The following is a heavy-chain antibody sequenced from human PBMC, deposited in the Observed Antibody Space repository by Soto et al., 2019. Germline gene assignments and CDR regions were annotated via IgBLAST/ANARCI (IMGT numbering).Heavy chain of an antibody. J-gene: IGHJ6*02. V-gene: IGHV5-51*01. CDR2: IYPGDSDT. Sequence: GESLKISCKGSGYNFTTYWIGWVRQMPGKGLEWMGIIYPGDSDTRYSPSFQGQVTISADTSINTAYLQLSSLKASDTAMYYCARPSRRERADYGMDVWGQGTTVGVAS. D-gene: IGHD1-26*01. CDR1: GYNFTTYW. CDR3: ARPSRRERADYGMDV.